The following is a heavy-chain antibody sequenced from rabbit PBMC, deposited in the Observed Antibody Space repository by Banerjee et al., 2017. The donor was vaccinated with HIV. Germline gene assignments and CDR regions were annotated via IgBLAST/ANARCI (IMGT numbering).Heavy chain of an antibody. J-gene: IGHJ4*01. D-gene: IGHD6-1*01. CDR3: ARWRGYIYADAGYTYGGYDL. CDR2: IDTDSSGST. V-gene: IGHV1S45*01. Sequence: QEQLEESGGDLVKPEGSLTLTCTASGFTISSYWICWVRQAPGKGLEWIACIDTDSSGSTYYASWAKGRFTISKTSSTTVTLQMTSLTAADTATYFCARWRGYIYADAGYTYGGYDLWGPGTLVTVS. CDR1: GFTISSYW.